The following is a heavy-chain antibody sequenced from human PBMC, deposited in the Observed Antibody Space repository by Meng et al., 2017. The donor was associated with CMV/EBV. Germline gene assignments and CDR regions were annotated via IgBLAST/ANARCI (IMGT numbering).Heavy chain of an antibody. D-gene: IGHD3-3*01. Sequence: ASVKVSCKASGYTFTGYYMHWVRQAPGQGLEWMGWINPNSGGTNYAQKFQGRVTMTRDTSISTAYMELSRLRSDDTAVYYCAGDLYDDFWSGYYFYYGMDVWGQGTTVTVSS. V-gene: IGHV1-2*02. J-gene: IGHJ6*02. CDR2: INPNSGGT. CDR3: AGDLYDDFWSGYYFYYGMDV. CDR1: GYTFTGYY.